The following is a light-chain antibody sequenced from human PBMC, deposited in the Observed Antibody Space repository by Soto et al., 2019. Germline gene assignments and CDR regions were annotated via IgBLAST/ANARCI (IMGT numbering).Light chain of an antibody. CDR2: GAS. CDR1: QSVSSSY. CDR3: QQYCSSPRT. J-gene: IGKJ1*01. Sequence: PGERATLSCRASQSVSSSYLAWYQQKPGQAPRLLIYGASSRATGIPDRFTGSGSGTDFTLTITRLEPEDFAVYYCQQYCSSPRTFGQGTKLEIK. V-gene: IGKV3-20*01.